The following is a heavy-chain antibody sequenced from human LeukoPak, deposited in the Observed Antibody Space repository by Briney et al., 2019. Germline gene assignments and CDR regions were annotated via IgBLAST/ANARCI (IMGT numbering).Heavy chain of an antibody. CDR3: ARGFRAFDF. Sequence: PGGSLRLSCAASGFTFSSHTMNWVRQAPGKGLEWVSSISSTSTSIYHADSVKGRFTISRDNTKNSLYLQMYSLRAEDTAVYYCARGFRAFDFWAQGTMVTVSS. CDR2: ISSTSTSI. V-gene: IGHV3-21*01. J-gene: IGHJ3*01. CDR1: GFTFSSHT.